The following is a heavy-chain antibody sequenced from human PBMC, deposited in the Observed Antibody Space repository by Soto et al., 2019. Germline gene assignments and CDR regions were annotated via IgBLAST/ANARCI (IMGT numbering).Heavy chain of an antibody. CDR2: INWNGGST. D-gene: IGHD3-3*01. V-gene: IGHV3-20*01. J-gene: IGHJ3*02. Sequence: PGGSLRLSCAASGFTFDDYGMSWVRQAPGKGLEWVSGINWNGGSTGYADSVKGRFTISRDNAKNSLYLQMNSLRAEDTALYHCARGVTIFGVVIFGDAFDIWGQGTMVTVSS. CDR1: GFTFDDYG. CDR3: ARGVTIFGVVIFGDAFDI.